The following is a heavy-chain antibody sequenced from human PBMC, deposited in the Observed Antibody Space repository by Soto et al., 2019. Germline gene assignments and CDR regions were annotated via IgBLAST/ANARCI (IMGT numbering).Heavy chain of an antibody. Sequence: EVQLLESGGGLVQPGGSLRLSCAASGFSFSTCAVRWVRQAPGKGLEWVSSISASGDTKHYAESVRGRFTISRDNSRNTLHLQMSSLTAEDTAIYSCAAQATGYFVPFDFWGRGTLVTVPS. CDR1: GFSFSTCA. CDR2: ISASGDTK. CDR3: AAQATGYFVPFDF. D-gene: IGHD3-9*01. J-gene: IGHJ4*02. V-gene: IGHV3-23*01.